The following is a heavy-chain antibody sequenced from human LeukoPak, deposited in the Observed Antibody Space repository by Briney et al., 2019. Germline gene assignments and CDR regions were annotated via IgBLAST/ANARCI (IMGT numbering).Heavy chain of an antibody. D-gene: IGHD5-18*01. CDR3: ARDQGGYSYGYDAFDI. V-gene: IGHV4-59*01. CDR1: GGSISSYY. Sequence: SETLSLTCTVSGGSISSYYWSWIRQPPGKGLEWIGYVYYSGSTNYNPSLKSRVTISVDTSKNQFSLKLSSVTAADTAVYYCARDQGGYSYGYDAFDIWGQGTMVTVSS. J-gene: IGHJ3*02. CDR2: VYYSGST.